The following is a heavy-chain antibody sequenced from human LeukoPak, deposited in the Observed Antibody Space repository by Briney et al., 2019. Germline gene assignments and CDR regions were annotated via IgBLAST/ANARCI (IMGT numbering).Heavy chain of an antibody. V-gene: IGHV4-34*01. J-gene: IGHJ5*02. CDR2: INHSGST. Sequence: PSETLSLTCAVYGGSFSNYYWSWIRQPPGKGLEWIGEINHSGSTNYNPSLKSRVTISVDTSKNQFSLKLSSVTAADTAVYYCASLRGFDPWGQGTLVTVSS. CDR1: GGSFSNYY. CDR3: ASLRGFDP.